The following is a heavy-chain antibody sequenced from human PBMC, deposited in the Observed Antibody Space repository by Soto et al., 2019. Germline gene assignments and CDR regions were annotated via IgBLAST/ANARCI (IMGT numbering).Heavy chain of an antibody. CDR1: GGSISSGGYY. CDR2: IYYSGST. D-gene: IGHD2-21*02. Sequence: QVQLQESGPGLVKPSQTLSLTCTVSGGSISSGGYYWSWIRQHPGKGLEWIGYIYYSGSTYYNPSLERRVTIXVXTXXNQFSLKLRSVTAADTAVYYCARVCGGACHYGMDVWGQGTTVTVSS. J-gene: IGHJ6*02. CDR3: ARVCGGACHYGMDV. V-gene: IGHV4-31*03.